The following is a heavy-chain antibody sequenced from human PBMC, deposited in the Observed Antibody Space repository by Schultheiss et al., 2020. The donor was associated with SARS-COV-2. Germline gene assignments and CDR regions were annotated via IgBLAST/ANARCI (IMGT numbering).Heavy chain of an antibody. CDR2: INHSGST. D-gene: IGHD1-26*01. CDR1: GGSFSGYY. J-gene: IGHJ4*02. V-gene: IGHV4-34*01. Sequence: SETLSLTCAVYGGSFSGYYWSWIHQPPGKGLEWIGEINHSGSTNYNPSLKSRVTISVDTSKNQFSLKLSSVTAADTAVYYCARSTGGSYAYFDYWGQGTLVTVSS. CDR3: ARSTGGSYAYFDY.